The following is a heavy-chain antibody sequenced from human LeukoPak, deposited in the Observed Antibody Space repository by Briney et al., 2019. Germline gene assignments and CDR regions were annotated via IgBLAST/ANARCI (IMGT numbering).Heavy chain of an antibody. CDR1: GFTFSSNA. CDR2: ISYSGDST. V-gene: IGHV3-23*01. CDR3: AKSGLNRFDY. D-gene: IGHD2-15*01. Sequence: GGSLRLSCEASGFTFSSNAMSWVRQAPGKGLEWVSKISYSGDSTYYTDSVKGRFTISRDNSKNTLYLQMHSLRAEDTAVYYCAKSGLNRFDYWGQGALVTVSS. J-gene: IGHJ4*02.